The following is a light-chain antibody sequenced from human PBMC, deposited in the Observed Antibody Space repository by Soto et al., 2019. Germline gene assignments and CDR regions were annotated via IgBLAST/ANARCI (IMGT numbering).Light chain of an antibody. Sequence: EIVMTPSPATLSASPGERATLSCRASQSVSSNLAWYQQKPGQAPRLLIYGASTRATGIPARFSGGGSGREFTLTISSLESEDFAVYYCQQYNNWPLTFGGGTKVEIK. V-gene: IGKV3-15*01. CDR1: QSVSSN. CDR3: QQYNNWPLT. CDR2: GAS. J-gene: IGKJ4*01.